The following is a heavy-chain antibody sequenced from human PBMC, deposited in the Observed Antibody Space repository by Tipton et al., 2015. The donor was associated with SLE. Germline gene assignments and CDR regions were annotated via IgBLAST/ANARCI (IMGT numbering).Heavy chain of an antibody. J-gene: IGHJ3*02. CDR1: GGSFSGYY. Sequence: TLSLTCAVYGGSFSGYYWSWIRQPPGKGLEWIGEINHRGSTNYNPSLKSRITISVNKSKNHFSLKLSSVTAADTAVHYCARHSGGGPGALDIWGQVTMVAVSS. CDR2: INHRGST. V-gene: IGHV4-34*01. D-gene: IGHD2-15*01. CDR3: ARHSGGGPGALDI.